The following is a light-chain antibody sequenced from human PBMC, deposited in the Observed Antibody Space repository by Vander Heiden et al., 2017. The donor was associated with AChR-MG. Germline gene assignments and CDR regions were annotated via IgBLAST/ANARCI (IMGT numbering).Light chain of an antibody. CDR1: TGHTTHA. Sequence: QLVVTPSPSASASLGASAKLTCPLSTGHTTHAIAWHQLQPQRGPPSLMLLYSNGSHNRGAGIPDRFSGSSSGAARSLTISNPQSEDDSYYFCPNWGAGIVVFGGGTKLTVL. J-gene: IGLJ2*01. CDR2: LYSNGSH. CDR3: PNWGAGIVV. V-gene: IGLV4-69*01.